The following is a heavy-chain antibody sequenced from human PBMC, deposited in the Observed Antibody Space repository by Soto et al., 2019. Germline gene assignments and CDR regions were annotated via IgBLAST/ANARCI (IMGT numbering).Heavy chain of an antibody. D-gene: IGHD2-15*01. V-gene: IGHV5-10-1*01. J-gene: IGHJ3*02. CDR3: ARGGRYCSGGSCYSVVHAFDI. CDR1: GYSFTSYW. CDR2: IDPSDSYT. Sequence: PGESLKISCKGSGYSFTSYWISWVRQMPGKGLEWMGRIDPSDSYTNYSPSFQGHVTISADKSISTAYLQWSSLKASDTAMYYCARGGRYCSGGSCYSVVHAFDIWGQGTMVTVSS.